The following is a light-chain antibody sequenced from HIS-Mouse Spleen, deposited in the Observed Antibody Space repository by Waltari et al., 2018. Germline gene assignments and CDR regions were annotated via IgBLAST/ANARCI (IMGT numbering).Light chain of an antibody. CDR2: QDS. CDR3: QAWDSSTAV. Sequence: TQPPSVSVSPGQTASITCSGDKLGDKYACWYQQKPGQSPVLVIYQDSKRPSGIPERFSGSNSGNTATLTISGTQAMDEADYYCQAWDSSTAVFGGRTKLTVL. J-gene: IGLJ2*01. V-gene: IGLV3-1*01. CDR1: KLGDKY.